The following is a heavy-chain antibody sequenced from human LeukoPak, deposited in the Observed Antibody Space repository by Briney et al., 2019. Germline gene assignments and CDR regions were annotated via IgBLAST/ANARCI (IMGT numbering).Heavy chain of an antibody. Sequence: PGGSLRLSCAASGFTVSSNYMSWVRQAPGKGLEWVSVIYSGGSTYYADSVKGRFTISRDNAKHSLYLQLNSLRAEDTAVYYCARGEDFYDSSGYYYGNDYWGQGTLVTVSS. V-gene: IGHV3-53*01. CDR2: IYSGGST. CDR1: GFTVSSNY. D-gene: IGHD3-22*01. CDR3: ARGEDFYDSSGYYYGNDY. J-gene: IGHJ4*02.